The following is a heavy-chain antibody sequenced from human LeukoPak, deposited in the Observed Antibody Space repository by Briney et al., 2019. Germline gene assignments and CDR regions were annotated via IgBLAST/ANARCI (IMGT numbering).Heavy chain of an antibody. CDR2: MNPNSGNT. V-gene: IGHV1-8*01. CDR3: ARGRSTVTTYGRNWFDP. J-gene: IGHJ5*02. Sequence: GASVKVSCKASGYTFTSYDINWVRQATGQGLEWVGWMNPNSGNTGYAQKFQGRVTMTRNTSISTAYMELSSLRSEDTAVYYCARGRSTVTTYGRNWFDPWGQGTLVTVSS. D-gene: IGHD4-17*01. CDR1: GYTFTSYD.